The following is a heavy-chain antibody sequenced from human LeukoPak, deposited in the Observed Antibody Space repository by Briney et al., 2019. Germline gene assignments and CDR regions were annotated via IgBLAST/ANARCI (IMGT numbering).Heavy chain of an antibody. V-gene: IGHV3-23*01. CDR2: ISPGGSP. Sequence: GASLRLSCAASGFTSSSNAMGWVRQAPGKGLEWVSAISPGGSPYYADSVKGRFTISRDNSKNTLYLQMNSLRAEDTAVYYCVKRELYIVATTWGQGTLVTVSS. CDR3: VKRELYIVATT. CDR1: GFTSSSNA. D-gene: IGHD5-12*01. J-gene: IGHJ5*02.